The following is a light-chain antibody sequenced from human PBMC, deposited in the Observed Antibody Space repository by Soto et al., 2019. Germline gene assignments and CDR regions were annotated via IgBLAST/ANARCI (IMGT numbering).Light chain of an antibody. Sequence: QSVLTQPASVSGSPGQTITISCTGSSSDVGRYNTVSWYQHHPGKAPKLIIYEVTHRPSGVSDRFSASKSGNTASLTISGLQADDEADYYCNSLSVSHIYVFGSGTKVTV. CDR2: EVT. V-gene: IGLV2-14*01. CDR3: NSLSVSHIYV. CDR1: SSDVGRYNT. J-gene: IGLJ1*01.